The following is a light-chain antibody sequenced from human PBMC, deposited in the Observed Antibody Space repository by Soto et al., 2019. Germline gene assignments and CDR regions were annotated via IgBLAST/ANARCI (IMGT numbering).Light chain of an antibody. CDR3: AAWDDNLSGWV. V-gene: IGLV1-47*01. CDR1: SSNIGAPYD. Sequence: QLVLTQPPSVSGAPGQGVTISCTGSSSNIGAPYDVYWYQHVPGTAPKLLLYRNDQRPSGVPDRFSGSKSGTSASLAISGLRSEDEADYYCAAWDDNLSGWVFGGGTKLTVL. CDR2: RND. J-gene: IGLJ3*02.